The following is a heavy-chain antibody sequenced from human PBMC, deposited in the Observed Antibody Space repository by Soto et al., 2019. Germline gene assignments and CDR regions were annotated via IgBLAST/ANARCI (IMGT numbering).Heavy chain of an antibody. CDR1: GYTFTSYA. V-gene: IGHV1-3*01. J-gene: IGHJ4*02. CDR3: ARAPSWYNFDY. Sequence: ASVKVSCNASGYTFTSYAMHWVRQAPGQRLEWMVWINAGNGNTKYSQKFQGRVTITRDTSASTAYMELSSLRSEDTAVYYCARAPSWYNFDYWGQGTLVTVSS. CDR2: INAGNGNT. D-gene: IGHD6-13*01.